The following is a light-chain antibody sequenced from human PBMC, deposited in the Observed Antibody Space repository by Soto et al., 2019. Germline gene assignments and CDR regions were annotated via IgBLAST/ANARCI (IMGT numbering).Light chain of an antibody. CDR1: QSVSSN. Sequence: EIVMTQSPATLSVSPGERATLSCRASQSVSSNLAWYQQKPGQAPRLLIYAASARAAGIPARFSGSGFGTDFTLTISSLEPEDAAVYYCQQRSNWPPITFGQGTRLEI. J-gene: IGKJ5*01. V-gene: IGKV3-11*01. CDR3: QQRSNWPPIT. CDR2: AAS.